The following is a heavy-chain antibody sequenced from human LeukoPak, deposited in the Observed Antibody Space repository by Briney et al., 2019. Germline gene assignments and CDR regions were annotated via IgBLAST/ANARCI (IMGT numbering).Heavy chain of an antibody. CDR1: GFTFDVYA. CDR2: ISWNSGSI. J-gene: IGHJ4*02. Sequence: GRSLRLSCAASGFTFDVYAMHWVRQAPGKGLEWVSGISWNSGSIGYADSVKGRFTISRDSSKNTLFLHMNTLRAEDTAIYYCARRTYYYDSSGYYHPYYFDYWGQGTLVTVSS. D-gene: IGHD3-22*01. V-gene: IGHV3-9*01. CDR3: ARRTYYYDSSGYYHPYYFDY.